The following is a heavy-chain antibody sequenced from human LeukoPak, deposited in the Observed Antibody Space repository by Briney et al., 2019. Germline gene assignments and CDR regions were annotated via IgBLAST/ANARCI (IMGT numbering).Heavy chain of an antibody. CDR1: GYSISSGDY. J-gene: IGHJ4*02. Sequence: PSETLSLTCTVSGYSISSGDYWGWIRQPPGKGLEWIASIHHSGTTYYNPSIKSRVTISLDMSKNEFFLTMSSVTAADTAVYFCTAEKNGSPHYWGQGTQVTVSS. CDR3: TAEKNGSPHY. CDR2: IHHSGTT. V-gene: IGHV4-38-2*02. D-gene: IGHD2-8*01.